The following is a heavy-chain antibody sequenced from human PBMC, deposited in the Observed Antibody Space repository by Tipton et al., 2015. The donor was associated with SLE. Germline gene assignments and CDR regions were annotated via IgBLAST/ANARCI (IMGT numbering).Heavy chain of an antibody. CDR1: GGSISSHY. D-gene: IGHD5-18*01. CDR3: ARRGSTYGFDY. J-gene: IGHJ4*02. V-gene: IGHV4-59*11. Sequence: TLSLTCTVSGGSISSHYWSWIRQPPGKGLEWIGYIYYSGSTNYNPSLKSRVTISVDTSKNQFSLKLSSVTAADTAAYYCARRGSTYGFDYWGQGTLVTVSS. CDR2: IYYSGST.